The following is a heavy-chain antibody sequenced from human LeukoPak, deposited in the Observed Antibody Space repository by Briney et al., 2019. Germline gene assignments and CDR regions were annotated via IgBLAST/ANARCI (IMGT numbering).Heavy chain of an antibody. CDR1: GYTFTGYY. V-gene: IGHV1-2*02. D-gene: IGHD2-2*01. Sequence: ASVKVSCKASGYTFTGYYMHWVRQAPGQGLEWMGWINPNSGGTNYAQKFQGRVTMTRDTSISTVYMELSSLRSEDTAVYYCARDSGDIVVVPAAIDYWGQGTLVTVSS. J-gene: IGHJ4*02. CDR2: INPNSGGT. CDR3: ARDSGDIVVVPAAIDY.